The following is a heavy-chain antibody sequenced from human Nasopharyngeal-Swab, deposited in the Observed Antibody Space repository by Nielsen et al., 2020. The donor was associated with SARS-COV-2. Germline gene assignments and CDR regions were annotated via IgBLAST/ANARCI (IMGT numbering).Heavy chain of an antibody. CDR3: ARVVLDSSGYYYPVNAFDI. J-gene: IGHJ3*02. D-gene: IGHD3-22*01. V-gene: IGHV3-69-1*01. CDR2: ISSSSYI. Sequence: WIRQPPGKGPEWVSSISSSSYIYYADSVKGRFTISRDNAKNSLYLQMNSLRAEDTAVYYCARVVLDSSGYYYPVNAFDIWGQGTMVTVSS.